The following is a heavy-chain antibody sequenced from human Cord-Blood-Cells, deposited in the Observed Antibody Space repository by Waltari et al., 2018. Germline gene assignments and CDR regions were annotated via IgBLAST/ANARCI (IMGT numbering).Heavy chain of an antibody. CDR1: GGTFSSYD. CDR2: IIPIFGTA. V-gene: IGHV1-69*06. J-gene: IGHJ6*02. D-gene: IGHD6-13*01. CDR3: ARGGIAAAGPGYYYYYGMDV. Sequence: QVQLVQSGAEVKKPGSSVKVSCKASGGTFSSYDISWVRQAPGQGLEWMGGIIPIFGTANYAQKFQGRVTITADKSTSTAYMELSSLRSEDTAVYYCARGGIAAAGPGYYYYYGMDVWGQGTTVTVSS.